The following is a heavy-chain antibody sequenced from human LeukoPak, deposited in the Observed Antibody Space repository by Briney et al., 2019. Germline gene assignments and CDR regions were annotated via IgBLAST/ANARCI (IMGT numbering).Heavy chain of an antibody. CDR2: FDPEVGET. V-gene: IGHV1-24*01. Sequence: ASVKVSCKVSGYTLTELSMHWVRQAPGKGLEWIGVFDPEVGETIYAQKFQGRVTMTEDTSTDTAYMELSSLRSEDTAVYYCATESELRTSPMGSCYAFDIWGQGTMVTVSS. D-gene: IGHD2-15*01. CDR3: ATESELRTSPMGSCYAFDI. CDR1: GYTLTELS. J-gene: IGHJ3*02.